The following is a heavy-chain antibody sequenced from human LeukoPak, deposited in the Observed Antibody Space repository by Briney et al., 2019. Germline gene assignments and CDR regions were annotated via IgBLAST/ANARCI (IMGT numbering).Heavy chain of an antibody. D-gene: IGHD6-19*01. CDR1: GFSFSTYG. V-gene: IGHV3-30*18. J-gene: IGHJ4*02. CDR3: AKPLSRAYSSGWYYFDY. Sequence: PGGSLRLSCAASGFSFSTYGMHWVRQAPGKGLEWVAVISYDGSNKYYADSVKGRFTISRDNSKNTLYLLMNSLRAEDTAIYYCAKPLSRAYSSGWYYFDYWGQGTLVTVSS. CDR2: ISYDGSNK.